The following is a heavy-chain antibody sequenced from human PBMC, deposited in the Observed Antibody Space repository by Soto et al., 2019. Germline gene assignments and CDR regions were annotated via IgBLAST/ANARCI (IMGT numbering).Heavy chain of an antibody. D-gene: IGHD3-10*01. Sequence: SETLSLTCTVSGASINNYYWTWIRQPPGKGLEWIGYSYHGGTTDYNPSLKSRVTISVDTSKNQFSLKLTSVTAADTAVYYCARVVGYYYGSVSYSSGIDYWDQGALVTVSS. CDR2: SYHGGTT. CDR3: ARVVGYYYGSVSYSSGIDY. CDR1: GASINNYY. J-gene: IGHJ4*02. V-gene: IGHV4-59*01.